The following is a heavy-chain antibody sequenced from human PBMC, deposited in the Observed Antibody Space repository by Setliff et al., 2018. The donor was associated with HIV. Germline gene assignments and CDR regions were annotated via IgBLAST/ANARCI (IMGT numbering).Heavy chain of an antibody. CDR2: IAPNSGGT. Sequence: GASVKVSCKASGYTFGNYYMHWVRQAPGQGLEWMGRIAPNSGGTKYAQKFEGRVTMTRDTSINTVYMEVSSLRSDDTAVYYCSRDVGVPGRGNALDYWGQGTQATVSS. CDR3: SRDVGVPGRGNALDY. V-gene: IGHV1-2*06. CDR1: GYTFGNYY. J-gene: IGHJ4*02. D-gene: IGHD1-26*01.